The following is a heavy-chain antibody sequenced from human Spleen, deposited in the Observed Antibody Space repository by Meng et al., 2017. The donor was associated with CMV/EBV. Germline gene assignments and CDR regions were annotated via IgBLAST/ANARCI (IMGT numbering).Heavy chain of an antibody. CDR3: ARDVGPVGLVGFDP. J-gene: IGHJ5*02. CDR1: GGSVSSGSYY. CDR2: IYYSGST. Sequence: SETLSLTCTVSGGSVSSGSYYWSWIRQPPGKGLEWIGYIYYSGSTNYNPSLKSRVTISVDTSKNQFSLKLSSVTAADTAVYYCARDVGPVGLVGFDPWGQGTLVTVSS. V-gene: IGHV4-61*01. D-gene: IGHD1-26*01.